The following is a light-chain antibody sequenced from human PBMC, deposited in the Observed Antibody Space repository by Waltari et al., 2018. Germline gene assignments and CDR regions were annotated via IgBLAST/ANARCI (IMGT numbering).Light chain of an antibody. Sequence: QDVVTQEPSVTVSAGGTVTLTCGSTTGPVTVTHYPRWFQQKPVQAPKSMIYDVGKQHSWTPARFSASLIGGKVALTLSGAQFEDEADYYCLLSFSGTVVFGGGTRLTVL. J-gene: IGLJ2*01. CDR1: TGPVTVTHY. CDR2: DVG. CDR3: LLSFSGTVV. V-gene: IGLV7-46*01.